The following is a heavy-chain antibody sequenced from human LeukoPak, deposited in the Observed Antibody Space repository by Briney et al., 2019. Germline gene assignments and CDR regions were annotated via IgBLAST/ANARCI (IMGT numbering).Heavy chain of an antibody. CDR1: GFTFDDYA. Sequence: GGSLRLSCAASGFTFDDYAMHWVRQAPGKGLEWVSGISWNSGSIGYADSVKGRFTISRDNAKNSLYLQMNSLRAEDTALYYCAKDIYTDSSGFDYWGQGTLVTVSS. V-gene: IGHV3-9*01. D-gene: IGHD6-25*01. J-gene: IGHJ4*02. CDR2: ISWNSGSI. CDR3: AKDIYTDSSGFDY.